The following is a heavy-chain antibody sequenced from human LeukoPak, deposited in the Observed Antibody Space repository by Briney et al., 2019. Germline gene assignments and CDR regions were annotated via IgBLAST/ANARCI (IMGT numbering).Heavy chain of an antibody. Sequence: SVKVSCKASGFTFTSSAMQWVRQARGQRLEWIGWIVVGSGNTNYAQKFQERVTITRDMSTSTAYMELSSLRSEDTDVYYCAATSQRYYYYYGMDVWGQGTTVTVSS. CDR3: AATSQRYYYYYGMDV. V-gene: IGHV1-58*02. CDR2: IVVGSGNT. J-gene: IGHJ6*02. CDR1: GFTFTSSA. D-gene: IGHD2-2*01.